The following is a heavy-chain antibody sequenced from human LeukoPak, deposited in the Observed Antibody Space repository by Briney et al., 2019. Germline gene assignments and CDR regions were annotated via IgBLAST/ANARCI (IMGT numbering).Heavy chain of an antibody. CDR2: ISSSSSYI. D-gene: IGHD2-2*01. CDR1: GFTFSSYS. V-gene: IGHV3-21*01. J-gene: IGHJ4*02. Sequence: GGSLRLSCAASGFTFSSYSMNWVRQAPGKGLEWVSSISSSSSYIYYADSVKGRFTISGDNAKNSLYLQMNSLRAEDTAVYYCARDWGLISSTNCYDYWGQGTLVTVSS. CDR3: ARDWGLISSTNCYDY.